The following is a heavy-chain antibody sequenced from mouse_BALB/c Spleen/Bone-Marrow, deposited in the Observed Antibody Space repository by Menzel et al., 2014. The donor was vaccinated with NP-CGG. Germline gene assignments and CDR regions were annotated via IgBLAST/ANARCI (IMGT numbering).Heavy chain of an antibody. J-gene: IGHJ2*01. V-gene: IGHV1-18*01. CDR3: ARYYRYDFDY. D-gene: IGHD2-14*01. CDR1: GYSFTGYT. Sequence: EVQLVESGPELVKPGASMNISCKASGYSFTGYTMNWVKQSHGKNLEWIGLINPDNGDTSCNQKFKGKATLTIDKSSSTAYMELLSLTSGDSAVYYCARYYRYDFDYWGQGTTPTVSS. CDR2: INPDNGDT.